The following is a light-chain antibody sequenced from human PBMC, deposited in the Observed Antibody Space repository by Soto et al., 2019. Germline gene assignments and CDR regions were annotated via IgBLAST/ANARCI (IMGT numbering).Light chain of an antibody. J-gene: IGKJ1*01. CDR2: GAS. CDR1: QSVSSSY. V-gene: IGKV3-20*01. Sequence: IVMAQFSTTLSVSPGERATPSCQASQSVSSSYLAWYQQKPGQAPRLLIYGASSRATGIPDRFSGSGSGTDFTLTISRLEPEDFAVYYCQQYGSSQWTFGQGTKVDIK. CDR3: QQYGSSQWT.